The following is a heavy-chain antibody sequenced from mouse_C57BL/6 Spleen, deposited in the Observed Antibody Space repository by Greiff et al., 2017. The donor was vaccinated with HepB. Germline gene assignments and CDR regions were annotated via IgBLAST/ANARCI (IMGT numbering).Heavy chain of an antibody. V-gene: IGHV5-17*01. CDR3: ARSGYSNYDWYFDV. CDR2: ISSGSSTI. CDR1: GFTFSDYG. Sequence: EVKLVESGGGLVKPGGSLKLSCAASGFTFSDYGMHWVRQAPEKGLEWVAYISSGSSTIYYADTVKGRFTLSRDNAKNTLFLQMTSLRSEDTAMYYCARSGYSNYDWYFDVWGTGTTVTVSS. J-gene: IGHJ1*03. D-gene: IGHD2-5*01.